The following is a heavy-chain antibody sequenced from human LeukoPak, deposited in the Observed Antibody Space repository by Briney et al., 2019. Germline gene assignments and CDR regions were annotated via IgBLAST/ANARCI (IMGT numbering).Heavy chain of an antibody. V-gene: IGHV3-30*02. CDR3: AKPGGYCSSTSCLSPLYYYMDV. J-gene: IGHJ6*03. Sequence: PGGSLRLSCAASGFTFSSYGMHWVRQAPGKGLEWVAFIRYDGSNKYYADSVKGRFTISRDNSKNTLYLQMSSLRAEDTAVYYCAKPGGYCSSTSCLSPLYYYMDVWGKGTTVTISS. CDR1: GFTFSSYG. D-gene: IGHD2-2*03. CDR2: IRYDGSNK.